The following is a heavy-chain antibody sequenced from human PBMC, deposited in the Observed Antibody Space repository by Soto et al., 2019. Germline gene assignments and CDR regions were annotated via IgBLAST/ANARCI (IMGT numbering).Heavy chain of an antibody. Sequence: SETLSLTCTVSVGSISSGGYYWSWIRQHPGKGLERIGYIYYSGSTYYNPSLKSRVTISVDTSKNQFSLKLSSVTAADTAVYYCARAQGGDSSGYYVAMAFDIWGQGTMVTVSS. CDR1: VGSISSGGYY. CDR2: IYYSGST. J-gene: IGHJ3*02. V-gene: IGHV4-31*03. D-gene: IGHD3-22*01. CDR3: ARAQGGDSSGYYVAMAFDI.